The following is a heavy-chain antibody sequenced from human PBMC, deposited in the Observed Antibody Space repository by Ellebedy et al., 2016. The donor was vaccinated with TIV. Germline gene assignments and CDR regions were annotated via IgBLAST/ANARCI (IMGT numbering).Heavy chain of an antibody. V-gene: IGHV3-23*01. CDR1: GFTFSSYA. D-gene: IGHD6-19*01. Sequence: GRSLRLSXVASGFTFSSYAMSWVRQAPGKGLEWVSTISHSDGSTYYIDSVKGRFTISSDNSKNTLFLQMNSLRAEDTALYYCARRGGSGWGGFDIWGQGTMVTVSS. CDR3: ARRGGSGWGGFDI. CDR2: ISHSDGST. J-gene: IGHJ3*02.